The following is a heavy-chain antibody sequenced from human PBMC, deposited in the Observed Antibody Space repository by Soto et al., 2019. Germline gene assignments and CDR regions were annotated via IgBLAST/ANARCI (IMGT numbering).Heavy chain of an antibody. D-gene: IGHD2-15*01. CDR3: ARDAPRCSGGSCFDF. CDR2: INSGSSTI. CDR1: GFTFSSYS. V-gene: IGHV3-48*02. Sequence: EVQLVESGGGLVQPGGSLRLSCAASGFTFSSYSMNWVRQAPGKGLEWVSYINSGSSTIYYADSVKGRFTISRDNAKNSLYLQMNSLRDEETAVYYCARDAPRCSGGSCFDFWGQGTLVTVSS. J-gene: IGHJ4*02.